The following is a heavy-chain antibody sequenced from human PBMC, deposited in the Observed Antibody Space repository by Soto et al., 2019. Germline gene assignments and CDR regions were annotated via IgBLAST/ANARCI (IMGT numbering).Heavy chain of an antibody. CDR1: GFTISSYA. CDR3: AKDLARQPALAFDI. J-gene: IGHJ3*02. D-gene: IGHD3-16*02. Sequence: GGPLRLSCAASGFTISSYAMSWVRKAPGKGLEWVSAISGSGGSTYYADSVKGRFTISRDNSENTLYLQMNSLRAEDTAVYYCAKDLARQPALAFDIWGQGTMVTVSS. V-gene: IGHV3-23*01. CDR2: ISGSGGST.